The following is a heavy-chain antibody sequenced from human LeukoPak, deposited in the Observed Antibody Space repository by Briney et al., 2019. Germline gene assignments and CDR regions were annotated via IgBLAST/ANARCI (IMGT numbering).Heavy chain of an antibody. Sequence: SETLSLTCTVSGGSISSSSYYWGWIRQPPGKGPEWIGSIYYSGSTYYNPSLKSRVTISVDTSKNQFSLKLSSVTAADTAVYYCARGIFGVVINYFDYWGQGTLVTVSS. J-gene: IGHJ4*02. CDR3: ARGIFGVVINYFDY. CDR2: IYYSGST. V-gene: IGHV4-39*01. D-gene: IGHD3-3*01. CDR1: GGSISSSSYY.